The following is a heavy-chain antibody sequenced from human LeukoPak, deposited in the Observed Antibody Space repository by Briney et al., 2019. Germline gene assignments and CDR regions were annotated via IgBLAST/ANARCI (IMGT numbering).Heavy chain of an antibody. CDR1: GFTFSNYW. V-gene: IGHV3-7*04. Sequence: PGGSLRLSCAASGFTFSNYWMNWVRQAPGKGLEWVANIKQDGSEKYYVDSLKGRFTISRDNAKNSLYLQMNSPRAEDTAVYYCARGYGDYAHWFDPWGQGTLVTVSS. CDR2: IKQDGSEK. D-gene: IGHD4-17*01. CDR3: ARGYGDYAHWFDP. J-gene: IGHJ5*02.